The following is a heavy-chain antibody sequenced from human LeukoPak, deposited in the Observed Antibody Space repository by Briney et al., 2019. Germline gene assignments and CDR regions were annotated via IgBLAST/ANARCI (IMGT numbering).Heavy chain of an antibody. Sequence: PGGSLRLSCAASGFTFSSYGMHWVRQAPGKGLEWVAVISYDGSNKYYADSVKGRFTISRDNSKNTLYLQMNSLRAEDTAVYYCAKSGFGEFQYFDYWGQGTLVTVSS. CDR3: AKSGFGEFQYFDY. D-gene: IGHD3-10*01. V-gene: IGHV3-30*18. CDR1: GFTFSSYG. J-gene: IGHJ4*02. CDR2: ISYDGSNK.